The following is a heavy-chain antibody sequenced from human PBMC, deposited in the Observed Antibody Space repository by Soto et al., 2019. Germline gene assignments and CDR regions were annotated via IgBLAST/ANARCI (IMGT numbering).Heavy chain of an antibody. D-gene: IGHD3-10*01. CDR3: LGLYYFDY. CDR1: GGSISSYY. Sequence: SETLSLTCTVSGGSISSYYWSWIRQPPGKGLEWIGYIYYRGSTNYNPSLKSRVTISVDTSKNQFSLKASDTAMYFCARQDGLGLYYFDYWGRGTLVTVS. V-gene: IGHV4-59*08. J-gene: IGHJ4*01. CDR2: IYYRGST.